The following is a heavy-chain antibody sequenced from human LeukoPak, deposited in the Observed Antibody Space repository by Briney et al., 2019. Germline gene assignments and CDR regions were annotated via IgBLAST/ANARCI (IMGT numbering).Heavy chain of an antibody. CDR3: ARDLGELFPNWFDP. J-gene: IGHJ5*02. D-gene: IGHD3-16*01. CDR2: IIPIFGTA. CDR1: GGTFSSYA. Sequence: SVKVSCKASGGTFSSYAISWVRQAPGQGLEWMGGIIPIFGTANYAQKFQGRVTTTADKSTSTAYMELSSLRSEDTAVYYCARDLGELFPNWFDPWGQGTLVTVSS. V-gene: IGHV1-69*06.